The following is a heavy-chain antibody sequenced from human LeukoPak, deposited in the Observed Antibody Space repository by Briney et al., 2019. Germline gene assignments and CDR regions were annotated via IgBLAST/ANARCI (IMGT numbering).Heavy chain of an antibody. J-gene: IGHJ4*02. Sequence: GESLKISCKGSGYSLTSYWIGWVRQMPGKGLEWMGIIYPGDSDTRYSPSFQGQVTISADKSISTAYLQWSSLKASDTAMYYCAKASQYSYGAYYFDYWGQGTLVTVSS. CDR2: IYPGDSDT. CDR3: AKASQYSYGAYYFDY. D-gene: IGHD5-18*01. CDR1: GYSLTSYW. V-gene: IGHV5-51*01.